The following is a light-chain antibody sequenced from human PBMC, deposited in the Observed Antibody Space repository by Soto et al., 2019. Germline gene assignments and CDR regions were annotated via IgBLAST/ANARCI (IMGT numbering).Light chain of an antibody. V-gene: IGLV2-18*02. CDR2: EVS. CDR1: SSDVGSYNR. CDR3: SSYTSSSTFNYV. Sequence: QSALTQPPSVSGSPGQSVTISCTGTSSDVGSYNRVSWYQQPPGTAPKLMIYEVSNRPSGVPDRFSGSKSGNTASLTISGLQAEDEADYYCSSYTSSSTFNYVFGTGTKLTVL. J-gene: IGLJ1*01.